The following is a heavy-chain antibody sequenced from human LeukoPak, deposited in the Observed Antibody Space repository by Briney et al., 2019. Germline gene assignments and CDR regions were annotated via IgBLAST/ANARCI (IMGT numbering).Heavy chain of an antibody. CDR2: IKHSGST. J-gene: IGHJ4*02. D-gene: IGHD3-22*01. V-gene: IGHV4-34*01. CDR1: GGSFSGFY. Sequence: PSETLSLTCAVYGGSFSGFYWSWIRQLPGNGLEWNGEIKHSGSTNYNPSLKSRVTISVDTSKNQFSLKLSSVTAADTAVYYCARGPTTTQYYYDSSGAFDYWGQGTLVTVSS. CDR3: ARGPTTTQYYYDSSGAFDY.